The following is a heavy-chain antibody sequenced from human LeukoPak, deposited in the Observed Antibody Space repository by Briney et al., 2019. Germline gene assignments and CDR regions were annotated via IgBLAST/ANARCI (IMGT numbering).Heavy chain of an antibody. CDR2: INPNSGGT. D-gene: IGHD5-24*01. J-gene: IGHJ4*02. V-gene: IGHV1-2*02. Sequence: ASVKVSCKASGYTFTGYYMHWVRQAPGQGLEWMGWINPNSGGTNYAQKFQGRVTMTRDTSISTAYTELSRLRSDDTAVYYCARDWGYVEMATTGDYWGQGTLVTVSS. CDR3: ARDWGYVEMATTGDY. CDR1: GYTFTGYY.